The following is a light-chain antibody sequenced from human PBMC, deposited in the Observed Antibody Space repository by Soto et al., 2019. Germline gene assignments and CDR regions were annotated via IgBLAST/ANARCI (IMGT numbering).Light chain of an antibody. CDR3: SSYTSSSTLYV. V-gene: IGLV2-14*01. CDR2: DVS. Sequence: ASVSWSPGQSITISCTGTSSDDGGYNYVSWYQQHPGKAPKLMIYDVSNRPSGVSNRFSGSKSGNTASLTISGLQAEDEADYYCSSYTSSSTLYVFGTGTKVTVL. CDR1: SSDDGGYNY. J-gene: IGLJ1*01.